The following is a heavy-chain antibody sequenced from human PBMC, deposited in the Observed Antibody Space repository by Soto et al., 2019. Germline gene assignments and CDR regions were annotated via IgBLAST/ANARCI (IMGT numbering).Heavy chain of an antibody. D-gene: IGHD6-19*01. V-gene: IGHV4-4*02. CDR2: IYHSGST. CDR3: ARVAVAGTRVDY. Sequence: QVQLQESGPGLVKPSGTLSLTCAVSGGSISSSNWWSWVRQPPGKGLEWIGEIYHSGSTNYNPSLKSRVTRSVDKSKNVFSLKMSSVTAADMAVYYCARVAVAGTRVDYWGQGTLVTVSS. J-gene: IGHJ4*02. CDR1: GGSISSSNW.